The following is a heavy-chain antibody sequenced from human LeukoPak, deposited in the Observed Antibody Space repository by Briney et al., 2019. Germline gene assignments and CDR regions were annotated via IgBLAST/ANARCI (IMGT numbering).Heavy chain of an antibody. D-gene: IGHD3-9*01. CDR1: GGSISSSSYY. CDR3: ARDKNYDILTGYSDTRYYYYMDV. J-gene: IGHJ6*03. Sequence: PSETLSLTCTVSGGSISSSSYYWGWIRQPPGKGREWIGSIYYSGSTYYNPSLKSRVTISVDTSKNQFSLKLSSVTAADTAVYYCARDKNYDILTGYSDTRYYYYMDVWGKGTTVTISS. CDR2: IYYSGST. V-gene: IGHV4-39*07.